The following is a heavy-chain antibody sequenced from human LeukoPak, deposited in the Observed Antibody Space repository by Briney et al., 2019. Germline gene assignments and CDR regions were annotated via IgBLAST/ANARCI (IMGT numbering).Heavy chain of an antibody. Sequence: PGGSLRLSCAAYGFTFSSYAMHWVRQAPGKGLEWVAVISYDGSHNSYADSVKDRFTIYRDNPKNTLYLQMNSLRAEDTAVYYCARDFHGAEVTTGAFDIWGQGTMVTVSS. J-gene: IGHJ3*02. CDR1: GFTFSSYA. V-gene: IGHV3-30*04. CDR2: ISYDGSHN. D-gene: IGHD4-17*01. CDR3: ARDFHGAEVTTGAFDI.